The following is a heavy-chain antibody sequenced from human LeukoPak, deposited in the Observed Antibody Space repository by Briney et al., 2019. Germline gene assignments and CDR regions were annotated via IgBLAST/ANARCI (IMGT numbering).Heavy chain of an antibody. CDR1: GFTFSSHS. J-gene: IGHJ4*02. Sequence: GGSLRLSCAASGFTFSSHSMSWVRQAPGRGLEWVSYIYISSSTIYYADSVKGRFTISRDNAKNSLYLQMNSLRAEDTAVYYCVRDGNFDCWSQYYFDYWGQGTLVTVSS. CDR2: IYISSSTI. V-gene: IGHV3-48*01. CDR3: VRDGNFDCWSQYYFDY. D-gene: IGHD2-21*01.